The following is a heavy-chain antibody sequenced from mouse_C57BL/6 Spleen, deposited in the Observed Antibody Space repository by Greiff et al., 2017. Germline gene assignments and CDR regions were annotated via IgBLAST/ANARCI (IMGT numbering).Heavy chain of an antibody. Sequence: VQLQQSGAELVKPGASVKMSCKASGYTFTTYPIEWMKQNHGKSLEWIGNFHPYNDDTKYNEKFKGKAALTVEKSSSTVYLELSRLTSDDSAVYYCARGGYSNLDWYFDVWGTGTTVTVSS. CDR3: ARGGYSNLDWYFDV. V-gene: IGHV1-47*01. D-gene: IGHD2-5*01. CDR1: GYTFTTYP. CDR2: FHPYNDDT. J-gene: IGHJ1*03.